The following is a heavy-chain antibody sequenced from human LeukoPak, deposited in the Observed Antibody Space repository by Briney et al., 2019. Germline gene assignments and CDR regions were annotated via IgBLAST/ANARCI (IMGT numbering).Heavy chain of an antibody. V-gene: IGHV1-18*01. J-gene: IGHJ3*01. CDR2: ISAYNGNT. D-gene: IGHD5-12*01. CDR1: GYTFTSYG. Sequence: ASVKVSCKASGYTFTSYGISWVRQAPGQGLEWMGWISAYNGNTNYAQKLQGRVTMTTDTSTSTVYMELRSLRSDDTAVYYCARDLIHSDVVATPDAFDLWGQGTMVTVSS. CDR3: ARDLIHSDVVATPDAFDL.